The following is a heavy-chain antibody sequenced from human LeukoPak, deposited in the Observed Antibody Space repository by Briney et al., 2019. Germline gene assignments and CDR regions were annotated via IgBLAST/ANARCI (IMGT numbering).Heavy chain of an antibody. Sequence: GESLKISCKGFGYRFANNWIAWVRQMPGKGLEWMGIIYPADSDTRYRPSFQGQVTISADKSINTAYLQWSSLKASDTAMYYCARLNTRFSGYSYGLDYWGQGTLVTVSS. V-gene: IGHV5-51*01. CDR2: IYPADSDT. CDR3: ARLNTRFSGYSYGLDY. J-gene: IGHJ4*02. CDR1: GYRFANNW. D-gene: IGHD5-18*01.